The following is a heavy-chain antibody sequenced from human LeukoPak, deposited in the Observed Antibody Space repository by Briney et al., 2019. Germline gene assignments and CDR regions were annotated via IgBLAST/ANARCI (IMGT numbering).Heavy chain of an antibody. D-gene: IGHD1-7*01. J-gene: IGHJ4*02. Sequence: GGSLRLSCAASGFTFTDYYMSWIRQAPGKGLEWVSYISKDGNTRNYADSVKGRFTISRDNAKNSLYLQMNSLRAEDTAVYYCARGQLELRLISSLDYWGQGTLVTVSS. CDR3: ARGQLELRLISSLDY. CDR2: ISKDGNTR. CDR1: GFTFTDYY. V-gene: IGHV3-11*04.